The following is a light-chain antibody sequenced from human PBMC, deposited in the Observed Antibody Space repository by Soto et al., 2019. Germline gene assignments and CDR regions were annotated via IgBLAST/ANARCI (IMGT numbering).Light chain of an antibody. Sequence: QPVLTQSPSASASLGASVKLTCTLSSGQGIYAIAWHQQQSEKGPRYLMKLNSDGSHSKGDGIPDRFSGSGSGAERYLTISSLQSEDEADYYCQTWGSGIVVFGGGTKLTVL. CDR3: QTWGSGIVV. CDR1: SGQGIYA. CDR2: LNSDGSH. V-gene: IGLV4-69*01. J-gene: IGLJ2*01.